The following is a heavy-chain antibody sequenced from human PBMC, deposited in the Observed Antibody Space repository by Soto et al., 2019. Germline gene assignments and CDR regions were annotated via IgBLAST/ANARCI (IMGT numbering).Heavy chain of an antibody. CDR1: GFTFTSSA. V-gene: IGHV1-58*01. CDR3: AAGDSHDSSGYYYYYGMDV. CDR2: IVVGSGNT. D-gene: IGHD3-22*01. Sequence: ASVKVSCKASGFTFTSSAVQWVRQARGQRXEWIGWIVVGSGNTNYAQKFQERVTITRDMSTSTAYMELSSLRSEDTAVYYCAAGDSHDSSGYYYYYGMDVWGQGTTVTVSS. J-gene: IGHJ6*02.